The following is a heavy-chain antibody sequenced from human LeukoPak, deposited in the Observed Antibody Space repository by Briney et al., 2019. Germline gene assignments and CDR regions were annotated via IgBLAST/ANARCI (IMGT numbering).Heavy chain of an antibody. V-gene: IGHV1-2*02. D-gene: IGHD6-6*01. CDR1: GYTFTGYY. CDR3: ARGIEYSSSSFGGY. CDR2: INPNSGGT. J-gene: IGHJ4*02. Sequence: ASVKVSCKASGYTFTGYYMHWVRRAPGQGLEWMRWINPNSGGTNYAQKFQGRVTMTRDTSISTAYMDLSRLRSDDTAVYYCARGIEYSSSSFGGYWGQGTLVTVSS.